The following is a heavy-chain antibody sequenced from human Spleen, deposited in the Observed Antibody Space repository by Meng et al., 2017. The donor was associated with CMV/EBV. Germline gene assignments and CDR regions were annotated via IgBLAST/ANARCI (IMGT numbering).Heavy chain of an antibody. D-gene: IGHD3-3*01. CDR1: GYTFTGYY. CDR2: IIPIFGTA. Sequence: VKVSCKASGYTFTGYYMHWVRQAPGQGLEWMGGIIPIFGTANYAQKFQGRVTITTDESTSTAYMELSSLRSEDTAVYYCASELRFLDYYYYGMDVWGQGTTVTVSS. J-gene: IGHJ6*02. CDR3: ASELRFLDYYYYGMDV. V-gene: IGHV1-69*05.